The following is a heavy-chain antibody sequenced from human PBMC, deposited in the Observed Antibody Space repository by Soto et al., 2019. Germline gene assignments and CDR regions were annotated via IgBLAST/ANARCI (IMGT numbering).Heavy chain of an antibody. J-gene: IGHJ4*02. D-gene: IGHD3-10*01. CDR3: ARETYGSGSYYFDY. V-gene: IGHV4-4*02. CDR2: IYHSGST. Sequence: SETLSLTCAVSSFSISSSNWWSLVRHPPGKGLEWIGEIYHSGSTNYNPSLKSRVTISVDKSKNQFSLKLSSVTAADTAVYYCARETYGSGSYYFDYWGQGTLVTVSS. CDR1: SFSISSSNW.